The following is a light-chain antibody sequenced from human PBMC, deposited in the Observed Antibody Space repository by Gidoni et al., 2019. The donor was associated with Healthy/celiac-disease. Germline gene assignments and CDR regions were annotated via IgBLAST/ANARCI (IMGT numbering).Light chain of an antibody. J-gene: IGKJ2*01. CDR3: QQYGSSPYT. Sequence: EIVLTQSPGTLSLSPGERATLPCRASQSVSSSYLAWYQQKPGQAPRLLIYCASSRATGIPDRFSGSGSGTDFTLTISRLEPEDFAVYYCQQYGSSPYTFGQXTKLEIK. V-gene: IGKV3-20*01. CDR2: CAS. CDR1: QSVSSSY.